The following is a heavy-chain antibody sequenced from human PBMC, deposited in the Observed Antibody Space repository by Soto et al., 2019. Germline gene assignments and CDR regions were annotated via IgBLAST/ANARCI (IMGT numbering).Heavy chain of an antibody. D-gene: IGHD5-18*01. CDR1: GFTFSSYS. Sequence: EVQLVESGGGLVQPGGSLRLSCAASGFTFSSYSMNWVRQAPGKGLEWISYISSSSNTIYYADSMKGRFTISRENARNSLYLQMNGLRAEDTAVYYCARGGYRNFDYWGQGTLVTVSS. CDR3: ARGGYRNFDY. V-gene: IGHV3-48*01. CDR2: ISSSSNTI. J-gene: IGHJ4*02.